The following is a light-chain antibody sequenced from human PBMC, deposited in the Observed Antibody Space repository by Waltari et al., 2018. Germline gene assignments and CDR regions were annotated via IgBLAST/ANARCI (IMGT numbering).Light chain of an antibody. CDR2: DVS. V-gene: IGLV2-11*01. J-gene: IGLJ3*02. CDR3: CSYAGSYTWV. Sequence: QSALTQPRSVSGSPGQSVTISCTGTSSDVGGYNYVSWFQQHPGKAPKLMIHDVSKRPSGVPDRFSCSKSGNSASLTISGLQADDETDYYCCSYAGSYTWVFGGGTKLTVL. CDR1: SSDVGGYNY.